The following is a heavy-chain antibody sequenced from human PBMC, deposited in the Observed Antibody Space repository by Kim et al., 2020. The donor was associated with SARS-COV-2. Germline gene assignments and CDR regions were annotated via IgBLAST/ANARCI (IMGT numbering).Heavy chain of an antibody. V-gene: IGHV3-21*01. CDR3: AKGVRGYVAGWTGNHGFDL. Sequence: GGSLRLSCTGSGFVVNYHIINWVRQTPGKGLEWVSSIEGGHNDIYYTDSVKGRFTISSDYREETVSLQMNSLRVEDTAVYYCAKGVRGYVAGWTGNHGFDLWGQGTKVTVSS. CDR2: IEGGHNDI. D-gene: IGHD6-25*01. CDR1: GFVVNYHI. J-gene: IGHJ3*01.